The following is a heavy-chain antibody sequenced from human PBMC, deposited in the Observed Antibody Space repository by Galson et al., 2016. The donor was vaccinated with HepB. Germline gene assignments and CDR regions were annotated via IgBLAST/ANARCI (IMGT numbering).Heavy chain of an antibody. CDR2: IKQDGSKR. D-gene: IGHD3-10*01. CDR3: VRGGFDI. J-gene: IGHJ3*02. V-gene: IGHV3-7*03. Sequence: SLRLSCAASGFTFDNYYMTWVRQPPGKGLEWVANIKQDGSKRYYVDSVKGRFTISRDNAKNSLYLQMNSLGAEDTAKYYCVRGGFDIRGQGTMVAVSS. CDR1: GFTFDNYY.